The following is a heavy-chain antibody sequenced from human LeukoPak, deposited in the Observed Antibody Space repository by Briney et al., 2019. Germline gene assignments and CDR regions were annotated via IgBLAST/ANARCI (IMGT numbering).Heavy chain of an antibody. V-gene: IGHV3-33*06. CDR3: AKASYYDSSGSYSFDY. D-gene: IGHD3-22*01. Sequence: GGSLRLSCAASGFTFSSYGMRWVRQAPGKGLEWVAVIRYDGSNKYYADSVKGRFTISRDNSKNTLYLQMNSLRAEDTAVYYCAKASYYDSSGSYSFDYWGQRTLVTVSS. J-gene: IGHJ4*02. CDR2: IRYDGSNK. CDR1: GFTFSSYG.